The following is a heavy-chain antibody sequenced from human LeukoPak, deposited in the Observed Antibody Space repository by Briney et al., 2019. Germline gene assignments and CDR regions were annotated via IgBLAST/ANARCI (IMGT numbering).Heavy chain of an antibody. CDR1: GFTFSSYE. D-gene: IGHD6-6*01. CDR2: ISSTSSTV. Sequence: PGGSLRLSCAASGFTFSSYEMNWVRQAPGKGLEWVSYISSTSSTVYYADSVKGRFTISRDNVKNSLYLQMNSLRAEDTAVYYCARGRDSSSSYPGYWGQGTLVTVSS. CDR3: ARGRDSSSSYPGY. J-gene: IGHJ4*02. V-gene: IGHV3-48*01.